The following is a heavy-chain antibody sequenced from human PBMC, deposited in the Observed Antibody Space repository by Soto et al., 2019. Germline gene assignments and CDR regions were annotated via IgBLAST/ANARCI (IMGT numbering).Heavy chain of an antibody. CDR2: INHSGST. CDR3: ARFRRRFLARSNWFDP. V-gene: IGHV4-34*01. J-gene: IGHJ5*02. CDR1: GGSFSGYY. D-gene: IGHD3-3*01. Sequence: QVQLQQWGAGLLKPSETLSLTCAVYGGSFSGYYWSWIRQPPGKGLEWIGEINHSGSTNYNPSLKSRVTISVDTSKNQFSLQLSSVTAADTAVYYCARFRRRFLARSNWFDPWGQGTLVTVSS.